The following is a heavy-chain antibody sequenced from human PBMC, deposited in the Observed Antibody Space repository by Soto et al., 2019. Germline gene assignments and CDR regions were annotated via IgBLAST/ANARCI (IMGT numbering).Heavy chain of an antibody. V-gene: IGHV3-23*01. CDR1: GFTFSTYA. Sequence: EVQLLESGVDLVQPGGSLRLSCAASGFTFSTYAMSWVRQAPRTGLEWVSAISSSGATTYYADSVKGRFTISSDNSKNSLYLQMSSLRAAATAVYDCGKSSGIVVTPSDGRVFDSWCQGTLVTVSS. D-gene: IGHD2-15*01. J-gene: IGHJ4*02. CDR2: ISSSGATT. CDR3: GKSSGIVVTPSDGRVFDS.